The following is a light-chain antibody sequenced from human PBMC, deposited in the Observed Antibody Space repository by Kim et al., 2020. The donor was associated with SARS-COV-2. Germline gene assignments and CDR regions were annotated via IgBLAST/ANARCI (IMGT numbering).Light chain of an antibody. CDR2: GDH. CDR3: AAWDDGLNGCL. V-gene: IGLV1-44*01. CDR1: NSNVESNA. J-gene: IGLJ1*01. Sequence: QSVLTQPSSASGTPGQRVTVSCSGNNSNVESNAVNWYQQLPGTAPKLLIFGDHQRPSGVPHRFSGSKSGSSASLVISGLQSEDEADYYCAAWDDGLNGCLFGSGTKVTVL.